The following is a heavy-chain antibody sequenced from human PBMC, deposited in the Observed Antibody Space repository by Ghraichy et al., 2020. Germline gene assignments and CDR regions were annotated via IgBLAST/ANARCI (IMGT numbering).Heavy chain of an antibody. D-gene: IGHD1-26*01. CDR2: IYYTGGT. CDR1: GGSISNYY. CDR3: ARADRASIGY. V-gene: IGHV4-59*01. Sequence: SETLSLTCTVSGGSISNYYWSWIRQPPGKGLEWIGYIYYTGGTNYNPSLKSRLTISLDTSKNQFSLKLNSVTAADTAVYYCARADRASIGYWGQGTLVTVSS. J-gene: IGHJ4*02.